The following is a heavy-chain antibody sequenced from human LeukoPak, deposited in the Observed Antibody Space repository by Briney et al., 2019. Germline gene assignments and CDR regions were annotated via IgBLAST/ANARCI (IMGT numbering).Heavy chain of an antibody. Sequence: GGSLRLSYAASGFTFSSYWMSWVRQAPGKGLEWVANIKQDGSEKDYVDSVKGRFTISRDNAKKSLFLQMNSLRAEDTAVYYCARDFDYFDYWGQGTLVTVSS. CDR2: IKQDGSEK. CDR1: GFTFSSYW. J-gene: IGHJ4*02. CDR3: ARDFDYFDY. V-gene: IGHV3-7*01. D-gene: IGHD3-3*01.